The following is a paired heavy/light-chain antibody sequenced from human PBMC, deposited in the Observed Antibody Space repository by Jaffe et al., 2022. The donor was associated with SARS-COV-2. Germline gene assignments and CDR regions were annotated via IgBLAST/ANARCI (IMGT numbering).Light chain of an antibody. CDR3: QQYNNRPPWT. J-gene: IGKJ1*01. V-gene: IGKV3-15*01. CDR1: QSVRTN. Sequence: EIVMTQSPATLSVSPGDGATLSCRASQSVRTNLAWYQQKPGQAPRLLIYDTSTRATGIPARFSGSGSGTEFTLTISSLQSEDFAVYYCQQYNNRPPWTFGQGTKVEIK. CDR2: DTS.
Heavy chain of an antibody. D-gene: IGHD6-19*01. Sequence: EVQLVESGGGLVQPGGSLTLSCSASGFTFSTYAMHWVRQAPGKGLEYVSGVSSDGGSTYYADSVKGRFTISRDNSKNTLYLQMSSLRTEDTAVYYCVKERRNGWYDFDYWGQGTVVTVSS. CDR1: GFTFSTYA. V-gene: IGHV3-64D*09. J-gene: IGHJ4*02. CDR3: VKERRNGWYDFDY. CDR2: VSSDGGST.